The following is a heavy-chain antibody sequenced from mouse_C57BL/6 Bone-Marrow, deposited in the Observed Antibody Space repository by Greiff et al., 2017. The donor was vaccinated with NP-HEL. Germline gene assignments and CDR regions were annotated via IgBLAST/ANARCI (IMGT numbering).Heavy chain of an antibody. D-gene: IGHD2-3*01. CDR2: IYPGSGST. CDR1: GYTFTSYW. Sequence: VQLQQSGAELVKPGASVKMSCKASGYTFTSYWITWVKQRPGQGLEWIGDIYPGSGSTNYNEKFKSKATLTVDTSSSTAYMQLSSLTSEDSAVYYCARRGYDTTGAWFAYWGQGTLVTVSA. CDR3: ARRGYDTTGAWFAY. V-gene: IGHV1-55*01. J-gene: IGHJ3*01.